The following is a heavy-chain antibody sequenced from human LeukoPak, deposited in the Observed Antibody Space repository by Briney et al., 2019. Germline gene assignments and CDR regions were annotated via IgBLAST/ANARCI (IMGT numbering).Heavy chain of an antibody. Sequence: GESLKISCETSGFTFSTSWIGCVRQVPGTGLKWVGAIYTEDSDTRYSPSSQGQVRISADRSTKTAYLQWASLKASDTATYYCARQRGASGTINWFAPWGQGTLVTVSS. CDR3: ARQRGASGTINWFAP. CDR1: GFTFSTSW. V-gene: IGHV5-51*01. CDR2: IYTEDSDT. J-gene: IGHJ5*02. D-gene: IGHD3-10*01.